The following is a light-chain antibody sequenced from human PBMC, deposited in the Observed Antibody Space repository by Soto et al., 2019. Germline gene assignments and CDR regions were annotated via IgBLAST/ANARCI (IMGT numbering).Light chain of an antibody. Sequence: QLVLTQPPSVSGAPGQRVTISCTGSSSNIGAGYDIHWYQQLPGTAPKLLIYGNNNRPSGVPDRFSGSKSGTSASLAITWLQAEDEADYYCQSYDSSLSGSRVFGGGTKLTVL. J-gene: IGLJ3*02. CDR2: GNN. V-gene: IGLV1-40*01. CDR1: SSNIGAGYD. CDR3: QSYDSSLSGSRV.